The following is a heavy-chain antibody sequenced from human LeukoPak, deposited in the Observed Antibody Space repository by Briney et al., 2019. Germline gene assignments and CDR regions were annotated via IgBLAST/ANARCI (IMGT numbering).Heavy chain of an antibody. J-gene: IGHJ4*02. V-gene: IGHV3-7*01. D-gene: IGHD3-10*01. CDR1: GFTLSSYW. CDR2: IKQDGSEK. CDR3: ATGGARYYYSDY. Sequence: GGSLRLSRAASGFTLSSYWMSWVRQAPGKGLEWVANIKQDGSEKYYVDSVKGRFTISRDNAKNSLYLQMNSLRAEDTAVYYCATGGARYYYSDYWGQGTLVTVSS.